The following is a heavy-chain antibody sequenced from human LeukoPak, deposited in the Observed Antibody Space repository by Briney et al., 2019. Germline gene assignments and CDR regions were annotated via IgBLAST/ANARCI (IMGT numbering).Heavy chain of an antibody. Sequence: GGSLRLSCAASGFTLSSYWMHWVRQAPGTGPVWVSYIDNDGAHTAYADSVRGRFTVSRDNANNMLFLQMTGLRAEDTAIYYCTRGGFDHNMDVWGKGTMVTVSS. J-gene: IGHJ6*03. CDR1: GFTLSSYW. CDR2: IDNDGAHT. D-gene: IGHD3-9*01. V-gene: IGHV3-74*01. CDR3: TRGGFDHNMDV.